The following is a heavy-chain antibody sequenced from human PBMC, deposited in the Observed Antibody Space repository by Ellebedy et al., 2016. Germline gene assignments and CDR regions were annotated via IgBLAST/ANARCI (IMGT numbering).Heavy chain of an antibody. CDR1: GGSFSGYY. J-gene: IGHJ4*02. D-gene: IGHD3-22*01. V-gene: IGHV4-34*01. Sequence: SETLSLTCAVYGGSFSGYYWSWIRQPPGKGLEWIGYIYYSGSTYYNPSLKSRVTISVDTSKNQFSLKLSSVTAADTAVYYCARGGGYYYQNIDYWGQGTLVTVSS. CDR2: IYYSGST. CDR3: ARGGGYYYQNIDY.